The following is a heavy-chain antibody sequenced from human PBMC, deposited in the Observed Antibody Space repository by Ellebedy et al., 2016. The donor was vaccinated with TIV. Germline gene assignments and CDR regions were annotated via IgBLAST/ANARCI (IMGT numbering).Heavy chain of an antibody. Sequence: AASVKVSCKTSGYNFIGHYIHWVRQAPGQGLEWMVGINPDDAGTDYAQKFQGRVSVTRDTSSGTAYMELSRLTSDDTAVFYCARGRLPSVITPEAFDAWGQGTMVTVS. J-gene: IGHJ3*01. V-gene: IGHV1-2*02. CDR2: INPDDAGT. CDR3: ARGRLPSVITPEAFDA. CDR1: GYNFIGHY. D-gene: IGHD4-23*01.